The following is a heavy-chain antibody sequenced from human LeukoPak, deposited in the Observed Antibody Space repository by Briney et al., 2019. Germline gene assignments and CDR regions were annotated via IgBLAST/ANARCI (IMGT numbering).Heavy chain of an antibody. CDR2: IQNDGSNE. D-gene: IGHD2-8*01. J-gene: IGHJ6*03. CDR3: AKDRCSNGIGCYYYYMDV. Sequence: GGYLRLYCAASGFTFRSYGMQWVRQAPGKGLEGVAYIQNDGSNEEYADYGKGRFIIYRDSSKNKMYLKMNSLRAEDTAVYYCAKDRCSNGIGCYYYYMDVWGKGTTVTISS. CDR1: GFTFRSYG. V-gene: IGHV3-30*02.